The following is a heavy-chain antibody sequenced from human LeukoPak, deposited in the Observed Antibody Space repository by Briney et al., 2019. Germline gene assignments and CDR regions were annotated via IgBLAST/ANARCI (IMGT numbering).Heavy chain of an antibody. J-gene: IGHJ6*02. CDR1: GYTFTGYY. CDR2: INPNSGGT. CDR3: ARWEQQLVRSYYYGMDV. V-gene: IGHV1-2*02. Sequence: GASVKVSCKASGYTFTGYYMHWVRQAPGQGLEWMGWINPNSGGTNYARKFQGRVTMTRDTSISTAYMELSRLRSDDTAVYYCARWEQQLVRSYYYGMDVWGQGTTVTVSS. D-gene: IGHD6-13*01.